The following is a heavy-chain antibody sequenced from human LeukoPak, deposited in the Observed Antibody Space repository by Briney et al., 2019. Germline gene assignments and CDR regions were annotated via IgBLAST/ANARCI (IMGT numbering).Heavy chain of an antibody. CDR1: GYTFTSYG. CDR3: ASDPLYCSGGSCYPVYI. D-gene: IGHD2-15*01. V-gene: IGHV1-18*01. Sequence: ASVKVSCKASGYTFTSYGISWVRQAPRQGLEWMGWISAYNGNTNYAQKLQGRVTMTTDTSTSTAYMELRSLRSDDTAVYYCASDPLYCSGGSCYPVYIWGQGTMVTVSS. CDR2: ISAYNGNT. J-gene: IGHJ3*02.